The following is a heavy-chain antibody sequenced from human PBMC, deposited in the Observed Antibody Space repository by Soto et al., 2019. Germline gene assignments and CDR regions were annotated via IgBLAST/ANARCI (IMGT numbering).Heavy chain of an antibody. Sequence: QVQLVQSGAEVKKPGASVKVSCKASGYTFTNFGISWVRQAPGQGLEWMGWISAYNGNTNYAQKFQGRVTMTTDTSTSIAYMVVRSLRVDDTAVYSCARGGTPIDYLGQGTLVTVSS. CDR2: ISAYNGNT. V-gene: IGHV1-18*01. J-gene: IGHJ4*02. CDR3: ARGGTPIDY. D-gene: IGHD3-16*01. CDR1: GYTFTNFG.